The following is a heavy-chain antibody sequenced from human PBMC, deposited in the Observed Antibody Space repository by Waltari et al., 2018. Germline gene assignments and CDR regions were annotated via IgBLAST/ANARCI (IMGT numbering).Heavy chain of an antibody. CDR3: ARVFRELGFGYYMDV. D-gene: IGHD3-10*01. J-gene: IGHJ6*03. V-gene: IGHV3-30-3*01. CDR1: GFTFSDYD. CDR2: LLAAGDDE. Sequence: QVQLVESGGGVVQPGRSLRLSCAASGFTFSDYDMYWVRQAPGKGRRCVAYLLAAGDDEYYPESVEVRFTIARDNSNNTLYLQMTSLRADDTAFYFCARVFRELGFGYYMDVWGKGTTVTISS.